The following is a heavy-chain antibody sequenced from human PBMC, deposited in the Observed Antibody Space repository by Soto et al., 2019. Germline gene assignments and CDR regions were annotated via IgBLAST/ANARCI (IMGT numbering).Heavy chain of an antibody. CDR2: INHSGST. J-gene: IGHJ4*02. Sequence: PSATLSLTCAVYGGSFSGYYWSWIRQPPGKGLEWIGEINHSGSTNYNPSLKSRVTISVDTSKNQFSLKLSSVTAADTAVYYCARHGALDTLYYFDYWGQGTLVTVSS. D-gene: IGHD1-26*01. CDR3: ARHGALDTLYYFDY. CDR1: GGSFSGYY. V-gene: IGHV4-34*01.